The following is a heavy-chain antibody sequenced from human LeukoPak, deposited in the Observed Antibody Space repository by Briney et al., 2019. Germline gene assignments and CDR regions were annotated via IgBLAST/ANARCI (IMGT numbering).Heavy chain of an antibody. V-gene: IGHV4-34*01. CDR1: GGSFSGYY. CDR3: ARARTLQYYYGSGSYSGWFDP. Sequence: SETLSLTCAVYGGSFSGYYWSWIRQPPGKGLEWIGEINHSGSTNYNPSLKSRVTISVDTSKSQFSLKLSSVTAADTAVYYCARARTLQYYYGSGSYSGWFDPWGQGTLVTVSS. D-gene: IGHD3-10*01. CDR2: INHSGST. J-gene: IGHJ5*02.